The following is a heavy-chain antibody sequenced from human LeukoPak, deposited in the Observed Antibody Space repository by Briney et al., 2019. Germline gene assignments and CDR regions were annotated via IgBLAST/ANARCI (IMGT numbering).Heavy chain of an antibody. J-gene: IGHJ4*02. Sequence: ASVKVSCKASGYTFTSYDINWVRQASGQGLEWMGWMSPNSGNIGYAQKFQGRVTMTRNTSISTAYMELSSLRSEDTAVYYCARRTAGYCSGGTCYAIDYWGQGTLVTVSS. V-gene: IGHV1-8*01. CDR3: ARRTAGYCSGGTCYAIDY. D-gene: IGHD2-15*01. CDR1: GYTFTSYD. CDR2: MSPNSGNI.